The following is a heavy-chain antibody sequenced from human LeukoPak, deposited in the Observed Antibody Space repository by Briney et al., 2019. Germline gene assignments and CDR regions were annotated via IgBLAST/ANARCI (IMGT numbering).Heavy chain of an antibody. CDR3: AREHYGDYGSCWFDP. Sequence: SETLSLTCAVSGGSISSGGYSWSWIRQPPGKGLEWIGYIYHSGSTYYNPSLKSRVTISVDRSKNQFSLKLSSVTAADTAVYYCAREHYGDYGSCWFDPWGQGTLVTVSS. CDR2: IYHSGST. V-gene: IGHV4-30-2*01. CDR1: GGSISSGGYS. D-gene: IGHD4-17*01. J-gene: IGHJ5*02.